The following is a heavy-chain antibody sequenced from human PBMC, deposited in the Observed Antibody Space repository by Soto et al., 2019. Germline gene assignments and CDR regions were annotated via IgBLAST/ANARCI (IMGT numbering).Heavy chain of an antibody. CDR1: GFTFDDYA. D-gene: IGHD3-9*01. V-gene: IGHV3-9*01. CDR2: ISWNSGSI. J-gene: IGHJ4*02. Sequence: EVQLVKSGGGLVQPGRSLRLSCAASGFTFDDYAMHWVRQAPGKGLEWVSGISWNSGSIGYADSVKGRFTISRDNAKNSLYLQMNSLRAEDTALYYCAKDLYDILTGSNFDYWRQGTLVTVSS. CDR3: AKDLYDILTGSNFDY.